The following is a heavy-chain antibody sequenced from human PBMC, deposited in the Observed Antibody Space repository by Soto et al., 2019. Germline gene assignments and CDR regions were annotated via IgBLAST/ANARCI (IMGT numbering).Heavy chain of an antibody. CDR3: ARERGIVATGTFSY. D-gene: IGHD6-13*01. J-gene: IGHJ4*02. Sequence: QVQLVESGGGVVQPGRSLRLSCAASGFTFRNYAMYCVRQAPNKGLEWVAVISYDGRSKYYAYSVKGRFTISRDSSKNTLSLQMNSLRAEDTAVYYCARERGIVATGTFSYWGQGTLVTVSS. CDR2: ISYDGRSK. CDR1: GFTFRNYA. V-gene: IGHV3-30*04.